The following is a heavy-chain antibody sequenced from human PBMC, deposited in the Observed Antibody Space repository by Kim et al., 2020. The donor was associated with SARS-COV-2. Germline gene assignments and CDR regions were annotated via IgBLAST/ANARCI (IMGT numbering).Heavy chain of an antibody. D-gene: IGHD6-13*01. CDR3: ARNPPGAAAAPDY. Sequence: YNPSRKSRVTISVDTSKNQFSLKLSSVTAADTAVYYCARNPPGAAAAPDYWGQGTLVTVSS. V-gene: IGHV4-39*01. J-gene: IGHJ4*02.